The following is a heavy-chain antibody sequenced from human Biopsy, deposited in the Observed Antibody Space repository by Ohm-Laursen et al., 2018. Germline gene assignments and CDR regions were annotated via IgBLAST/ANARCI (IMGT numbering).Heavy chain of an antibody. CDR2: ISAAGPAM. CDR3: ARRRPIDY. Sequence: SLRLSCAASGFTFSDFYMSWIRQAPGKGLEWISYISAAGPAMFYADSVRGRFTISRDNANNLLYLQMDSLRAEDTAVYYCARRRPIDYWGQGNLATVSS. CDR1: GFTFSDFY. V-gene: IGHV3-11*01. J-gene: IGHJ4*02.